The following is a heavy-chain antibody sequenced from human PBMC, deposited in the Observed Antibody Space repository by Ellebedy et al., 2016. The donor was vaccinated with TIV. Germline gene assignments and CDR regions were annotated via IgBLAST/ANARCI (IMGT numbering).Heavy chain of an antibody. CDR1: GYTFPRYG. CDR3: ARADVDTAMDHDY. V-gene: IGHV1-18*01. D-gene: IGHD5-18*01. J-gene: IGHJ4*02. Sequence: ASVKVSCKASGYTFPRYGISLVRLPPGQGLVWMGWISAYNGNTNYAQKIQGRVTMTTDTSTSPDYMELRSLRSYDTAVYSCARADVDTAMDHDYWGQGTLVTVSS. CDR2: ISAYNGNT.